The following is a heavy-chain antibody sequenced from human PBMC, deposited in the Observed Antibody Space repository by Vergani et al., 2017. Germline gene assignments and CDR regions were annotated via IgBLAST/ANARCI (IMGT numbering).Heavy chain of an antibody. CDR3: ARDRTPYYYDSSGYHWYFDL. D-gene: IGHD3-22*01. J-gene: IGHJ2*01. CDR1: GYTFTSYG. Sequence: VSCRASGYTFTSYGISWVRQAPGQGLEWMGWISAYNGNTNYAQKLQGRVTMTTDTSTSTAYMELRSLRSDDTAVYYCARDRTPYYYDSSGYHWYFDLWGRGTLVTVSS. CDR2: ISAYNGNT. V-gene: IGHV1-18*01.